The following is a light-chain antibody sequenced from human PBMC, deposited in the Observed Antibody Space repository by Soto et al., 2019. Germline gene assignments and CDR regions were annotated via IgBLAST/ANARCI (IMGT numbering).Light chain of an antibody. CDR2: EGS. V-gene: IGLV2-23*01. CDR3: CSYAGSSTSVV. Sequence: QSVLTQPASVSGSPGQSITISCTGTSSDVGSYNLVSWYQQHPGKAPKLMIYEGSKRPSGVSNRFSGSKSGNTASLRISGLQAEDEADYYCCSYAGSSTSVVFGGGTKLTVL. J-gene: IGLJ2*01. CDR1: SSDVGSYNL.